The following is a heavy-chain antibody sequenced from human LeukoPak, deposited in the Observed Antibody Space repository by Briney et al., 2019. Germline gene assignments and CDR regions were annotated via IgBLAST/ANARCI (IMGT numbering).Heavy chain of an antibody. D-gene: IGHD5-18*01. J-gene: IGHJ4*02. CDR3: ARGSGSRYGPFDY. Sequence: GGSLRLSCAASGFIFSDCYMSWIRQAPGKGLEWVSDISLSGTMIYYADSVKGRFTISRDNARNPLYLHMDSLRVEDTAVYYCARGSGSRYGPFDYWGQGTLVTVSS. V-gene: IGHV3-11*04. CDR1: GFIFSDCY. CDR2: ISLSGTMI.